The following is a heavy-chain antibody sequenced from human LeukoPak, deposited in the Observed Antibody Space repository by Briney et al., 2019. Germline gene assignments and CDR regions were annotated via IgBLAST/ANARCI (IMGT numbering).Heavy chain of an antibody. D-gene: IGHD3-3*01. Sequence: PSQTLSLTCTVSGGSISSGGYYWSWIRQPPGKGLEWIGYIYHSGSTYYNPSLKSRVTISLDTSTNQFSLKLSSVTAADTAVYYCARLFAVVTRFFDYWGQGTLVTVSS. V-gene: IGHV4-30-2*01. J-gene: IGHJ4*02. CDR1: GGSISSGGYY. CDR3: ARLFAVVTRFFDY. CDR2: IYHSGST.